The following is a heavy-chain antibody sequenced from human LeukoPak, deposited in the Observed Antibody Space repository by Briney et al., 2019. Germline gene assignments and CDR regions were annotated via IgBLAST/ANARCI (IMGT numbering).Heavy chain of an antibody. V-gene: IGHV3-7*01. D-gene: IGHD4/OR15-4a*01. CDR3: ARDQGAPGDY. CDR1: GFTFSNNW. CDR2: INQNGSVQ. J-gene: IGHJ4*02. Sequence: PGGSLRLSCAASGFTFSNNWMTWLRQAPGKGLEWVANINQNGSVQLYVESVKGRLTISRDNAKNSLYLQMNTLRAEDTALYFCARDQGAPGDYWGQGTLVTVSS.